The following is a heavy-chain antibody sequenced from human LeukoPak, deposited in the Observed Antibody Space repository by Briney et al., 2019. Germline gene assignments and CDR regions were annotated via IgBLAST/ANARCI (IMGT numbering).Heavy chain of an antibody. Sequence: GGSLRLSCTASGFTFGDYAMNWVRQAPGKGLEWVANINPVGSEKYYLDSVKGRFTISRDNAKNSLYLQMNSLRAEDTAVYYCAKNWGYFDDWGQGTLVTVSS. CDR1: GFTFGDYA. D-gene: IGHD7-27*01. V-gene: IGHV3-7*02. J-gene: IGHJ4*02. CDR2: INPVGSEK. CDR3: AKNWGYFDD.